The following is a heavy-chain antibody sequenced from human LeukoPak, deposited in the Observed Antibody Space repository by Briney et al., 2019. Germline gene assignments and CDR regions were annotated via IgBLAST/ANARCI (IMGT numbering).Heavy chain of an antibody. Sequence: SSETLSLTCAVYGGSFSGYYWSWIRQPPGKGLEWIGEINHSGSTNYNPSLKSRVTISVDTSKNQFSLKLSSVTAADTAVYYCARDSAPDYYDSSGYYRAFDYWGQGTLVTVSS. CDR2: INHSGST. V-gene: IGHV4-34*01. CDR3: ARDSAPDYYDSSGYYRAFDY. CDR1: GGSFSGYY. J-gene: IGHJ4*02. D-gene: IGHD3-22*01.